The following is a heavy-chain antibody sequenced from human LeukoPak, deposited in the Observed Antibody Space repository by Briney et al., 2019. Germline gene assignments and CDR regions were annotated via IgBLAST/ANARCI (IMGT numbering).Heavy chain of an antibody. CDR2: IYYSGST. V-gene: IGHV4-30-4*08. J-gene: IGHJ4*02. CDR3: ARAATTVLPFDY. CDR1: GGSISSGDYY. Sequence: SQTLSLTCTVSGGSISSGDYYWSWIRQPPGKGLEWIGYIYYSGSTYYNPSLKSRVTISVDTSKNQFSLKLSSVTAADTAVYYCARAATTVLPFDYWSQGTLVTVSS. D-gene: IGHD4-17*01.